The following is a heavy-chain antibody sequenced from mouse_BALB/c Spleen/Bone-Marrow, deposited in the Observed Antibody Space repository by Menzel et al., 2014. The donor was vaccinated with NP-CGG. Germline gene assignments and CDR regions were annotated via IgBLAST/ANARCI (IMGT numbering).Heavy chain of an antibody. CDR2: INPGSGGT. D-gene: IGHD2-4*01. CDR1: GYAFTNYL. J-gene: IGHJ4*01. V-gene: IGHV1-54*01. CDR3: ARDGDYDEGYAMDY. Sequence: VKLVESGAELVRPGTSVKVSCKASGYAFTNYLIEWVKQRPGQGLEWIGVINPGSGGTNYNEKFKGKATLTADKSSSTAYMQLSSLTSDDSAVYFSARDGDYDEGYAMDYWGQGTSVTVSS.